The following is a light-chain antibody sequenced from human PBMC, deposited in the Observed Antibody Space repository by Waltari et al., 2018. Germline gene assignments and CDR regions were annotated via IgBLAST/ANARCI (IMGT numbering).Light chain of an antibody. Sequence: DIQMTQSPSSLSASVGDRVTITCQASQDISKYLNWYQQKPGKAPKLLIYDVSSLKTGVPSRFSGSGSVTDFTFTISSLQPEDIATYYCQQYDNLFIFGPGTKVDIK. V-gene: IGKV1-33*01. CDR1: QDISKY. CDR3: QQYDNLFI. J-gene: IGKJ3*01. CDR2: DVS.